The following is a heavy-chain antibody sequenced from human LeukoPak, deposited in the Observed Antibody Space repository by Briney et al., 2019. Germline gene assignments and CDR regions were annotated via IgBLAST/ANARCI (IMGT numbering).Heavy chain of an antibody. J-gene: IGHJ4*02. D-gene: IGHD6-13*01. CDR1: GFSLSSYW. V-gene: IGHV3-7*03. CDR2: MNEDEREK. CDR3: AKSPSSSWYTGCD. Sequence: PGGSLRLSCAASGFSLSSYWMSWVRQAPGKGLEWVATMNEDEREKYYVASVKGRFTISRDNSKNTLYLQMNSLRAEDTAVYYCAKSPSSSWYTGCDWGQGTLVTVSS.